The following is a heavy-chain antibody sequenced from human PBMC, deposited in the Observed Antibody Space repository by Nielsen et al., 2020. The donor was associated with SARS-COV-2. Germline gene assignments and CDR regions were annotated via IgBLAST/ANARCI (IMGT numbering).Heavy chain of an antibody. CDR1: GESFRGFY. V-gene: IGHV4-34*01. D-gene: IGHD3-22*01. J-gene: IGHJ4*02. CDR2: INHNGGT. Sequence: SETLSLTCGVHGESFRGFYWTWIRQAPGKGLEWIGEINHNGGTNYISPLTSRVTISVDTSRRQFSLKMTSLTAADTAVYYCARSSGYYYDSSGYLDYWGQGTLVTVSS. CDR3: ARSSGYYYDSSGYLDY.